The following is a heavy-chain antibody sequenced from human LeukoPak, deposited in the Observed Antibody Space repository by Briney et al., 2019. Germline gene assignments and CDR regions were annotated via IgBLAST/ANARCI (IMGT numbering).Heavy chain of an antibody. CDR3: ACGELLLFGY. CDR2: ISGSGGST. Sequence: GGSLRLSCAASGFTFSSYAMSWVRQAPGKGLEWVSAISGSGGSTYYADSVKGRFTISRDNSMNTLYLQMHSLRAEDTAVYFCACGELLLFGYWGQGTLVAVSS. D-gene: IGHD1-26*01. CDR1: GFTFSSYA. V-gene: IGHV3-23*01. J-gene: IGHJ4*02.